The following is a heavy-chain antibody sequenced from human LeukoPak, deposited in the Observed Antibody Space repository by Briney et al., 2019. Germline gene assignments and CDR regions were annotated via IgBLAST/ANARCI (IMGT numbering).Heavy chain of an antibody. V-gene: IGHV3-30-3*01. CDR2: ILYDGSSK. Sequence: GGSLRLSCVVSGFTFSHYSMHWVRQAPGKGLEWVALILYDGSSKHYADSVKGRFTISRDDPKNTLFLQMNSLRPEDTAIYYCARDRVTIFCWGQGTLVTVSS. CDR3: ARDRVTIFC. J-gene: IGHJ4*02. CDR1: GFTFSHYS. D-gene: IGHD3-9*01.